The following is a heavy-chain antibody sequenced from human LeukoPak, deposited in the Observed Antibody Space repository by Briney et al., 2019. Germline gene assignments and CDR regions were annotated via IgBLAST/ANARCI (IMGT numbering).Heavy chain of an antibody. D-gene: IGHD6-19*01. J-gene: IGHJ5*02. Sequence: GASVKVSCKASGYTFGSYGVSWVRQAPGQGLEWMAWISPYNGNTNYAQKFQGRVTMTTDTSTSTAHMELRSLRADDTAVYYCARDSASVWPGSSGWSNWFDPWGQGTLVTVSS. CDR3: ARDSASVWPGSSGWSNWFDP. CDR2: ISPYNGNT. CDR1: GYTFGSYG. V-gene: IGHV1-18*01.